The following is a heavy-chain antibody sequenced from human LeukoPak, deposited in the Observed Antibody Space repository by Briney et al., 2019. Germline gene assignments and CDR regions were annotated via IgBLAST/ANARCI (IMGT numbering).Heavy chain of an antibody. D-gene: IGHD2-2*01. V-gene: IGHV4-59*12. CDR2: IYYSGST. CDR3: ARDRSVPASNWFDP. CDR1: GGSISSYY. Sequence: SETLSLTCTVSGGSISSYYWSWIRQPPGKGLEWIGYIYYSGSTYYNPSLKSRVTISVDTSKNQFSLKLSSVTAADTAVYYCARDRSVPASNWFDPWGQGTLVTVSS. J-gene: IGHJ5*02.